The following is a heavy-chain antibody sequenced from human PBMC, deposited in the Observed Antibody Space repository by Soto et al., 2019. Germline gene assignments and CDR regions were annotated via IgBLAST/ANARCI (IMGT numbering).Heavy chain of an antibody. CDR3: ARDQEYSSSSYYYYGMDV. D-gene: IGHD6-6*01. CDR2: INPNSGGT. Sequence: QVQLVQSGAEVKKPGASVKVSCKASGYTFTGYYMHWVRQAPGQGLEWMGWINPNSGGTNYAQKFQGWVTMTRDTSISTAYMELSRLRSDDTAVYYCARDQEYSSSSYYYYGMDVWSQGTTVTVSS. J-gene: IGHJ6*02. CDR1: GYTFTGYY. V-gene: IGHV1-2*04.